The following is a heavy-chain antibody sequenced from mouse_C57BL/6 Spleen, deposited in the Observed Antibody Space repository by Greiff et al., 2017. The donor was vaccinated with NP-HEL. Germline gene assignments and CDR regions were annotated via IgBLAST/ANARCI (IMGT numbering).Heavy chain of an antibody. D-gene: IGHD3-2*02. CDR1: GYTFTDYN. V-gene: IGHV1-22*01. Sequence: VQLQQSGPELVKPGASVKMSCKASGYTFTDYNMHWVKQSHGKSLEWIGYINPNNGGTSYNQKFKGKATLTVNKSSSTAYMELRSLTSEDSAVYYCARWGSSGYYFDYWGQGTTLTVSS. J-gene: IGHJ2*01. CDR3: ARWGSSGYYFDY. CDR2: INPNNGGT.